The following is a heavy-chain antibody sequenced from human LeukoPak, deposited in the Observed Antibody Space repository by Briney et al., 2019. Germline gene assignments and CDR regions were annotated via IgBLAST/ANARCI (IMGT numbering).Heavy chain of an antibody. J-gene: IGHJ4*02. Sequence: PGGSLRLSCAASGFTLSKHWMTWVRQAPGKGLECVAIIKQDGSEKYYVNSVKGRFTISRDNAKNSLYLQINSLRVEDTAVYYCGREWAVDFWGQGTLVTVSS. CDR3: GREWAVDF. V-gene: IGHV3-7*01. CDR1: GFTLSKHW. CDR2: IKQDGSEK.